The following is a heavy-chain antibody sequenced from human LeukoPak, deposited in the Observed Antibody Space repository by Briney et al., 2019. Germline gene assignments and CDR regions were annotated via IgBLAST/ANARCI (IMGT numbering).Heavy chain of an antibody. Sequence: GVLRLSCAASGFTFSSYAMSWVCQAPGKGLEWVSAISGSGGSTYYADSVKGRFTISRDNSKNTLYLQMISLRAEDTAVYYCAKALVVPAAMVAWGQGTLVTVSS. D-gene: IGHD2-2*01. J-gene: IGHJ4*02. CDR2: ISGSGGST. V-gene: IGHV3-23*01. CDR1: GFTFSSYA. CDR3: AKALVVPAAMVA.